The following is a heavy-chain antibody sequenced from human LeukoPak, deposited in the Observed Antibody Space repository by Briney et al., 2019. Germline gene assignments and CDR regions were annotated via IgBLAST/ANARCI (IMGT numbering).Heavy chain of an antibody. V-gene: IGHV1-69*04. CDR2: IIPILGIA. CDR1: GGTFSSYA. J-gene: IGHJ4*02. CDR3: ARVFDSSGYYFGPQYYFDY. D-gene: IGHD3-22*01. Sequence: SVKVSCKASGGTFSSYAISWVRQAPGQGLEWMGRIIPILGIANYAQKFQGRVTITADKSTSTAYMELSSLRSEDTAVYYCARVFDSSGYYFGPQYYFDYWGQGTLVTVSS.